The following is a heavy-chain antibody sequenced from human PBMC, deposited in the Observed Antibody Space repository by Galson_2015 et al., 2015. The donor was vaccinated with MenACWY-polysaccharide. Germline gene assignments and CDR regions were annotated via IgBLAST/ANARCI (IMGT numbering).Heavy chain of an antibody. D-gene: IGHD2-2*01. J-gene: IGHJ4*02. CDR2: ITPDGSER. Sequence: GNGLAWVATITPDGSERYYVGSVKCRFTIDRDNAKNSLYVRMNSLRVDDTAVYYCARPNCRISSCQTNHFDYWGQGTLVTVSS. CDR3: ARPNCRISSCQTNHFDY. V-gene: IGHV3-7*01.